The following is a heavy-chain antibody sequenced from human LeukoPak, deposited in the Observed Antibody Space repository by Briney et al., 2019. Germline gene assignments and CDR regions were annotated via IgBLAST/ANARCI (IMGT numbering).Heavy chain of an antibody. CDR1: GYTFTSYY. Sequence: ASVKVYCKASGYTFTSYYMHWVRQAPGQGLEWMGIINPSGGSTSYAQKFQGRVTMTRDTSTSTVYMELSSLRSEDTAVYYCASNSQDIVVVPAAIDYYYYYGMDVWGQGTTVTVSS. CDR3: ASNSQDIVVVPAAIDYYYYYGMDV. D-gene: IGHD2-2*02. CDR2: INPSGGST. V-gene: IGHV1-46*01. J-gene: IGHJ6*02.